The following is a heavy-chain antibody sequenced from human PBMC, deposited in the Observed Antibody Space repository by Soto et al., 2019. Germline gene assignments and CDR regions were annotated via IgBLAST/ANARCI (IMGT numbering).Heavy chain of an antibody. D-gene: IGHD3-22*01. V-gene: IGHV1-18*04. CDR1: WYTFTIDF. Sequence: ASVKVSFKASWYTFTIDFISWFLDAPVQWLELMGFISAYNVNTNYAQKLQGRVTMTTDTSTSTAYMELRSLRYDDTAVYYCATVFTENMIVAVLGQPHYYGTEVWG. CDR3: ATVFTENMIVAVLGQPHYYGTEV. CDR2: ISAYNVNT. J-gene: IGHJ6*01.